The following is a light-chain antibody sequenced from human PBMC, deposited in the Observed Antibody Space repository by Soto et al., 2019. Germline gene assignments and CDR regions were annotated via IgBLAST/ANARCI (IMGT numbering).Light chain of an antibody. CDR2: EVS. Sequence: QSVLTQPPSASGSPGQSVTISCTGTTSDVGGYNYVSWYQQHPGRAPKLMIYEVSKRPAGGPDRFSGSKSGNTASLTVSGLQPEDEADYYCSSYAGSSNLGVFGGGTKLTVL. V-gene: IGLV2-8*01. J-gene: IGLJ2*01. CDR1: TSDVGGYNY. CDR3: SSYAGSSNLGV.